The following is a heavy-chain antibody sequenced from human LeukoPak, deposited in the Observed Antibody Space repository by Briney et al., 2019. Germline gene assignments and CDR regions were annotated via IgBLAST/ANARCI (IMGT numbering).Heavy chain of an antibody. D-gene: IGHD3-9*01. CDR1: GGSFSGYY. Sequence: ASETLSLTCAVYGGSFSGYYWSWIRQPPGKGLEWIGEINHSGSTNYNPSLKSRVTISVDTSKNQFSLELSSVTAADTAVYYCARGSIFDWFRRGPYYYYGMDVWGKGTTVTVSS. V-gene: IGHV4-34*01. CDR3: ARGSIFDWFRRGPYYYYGMDV. CDR2: INHSGST. J-gene: IGHJ6*04.